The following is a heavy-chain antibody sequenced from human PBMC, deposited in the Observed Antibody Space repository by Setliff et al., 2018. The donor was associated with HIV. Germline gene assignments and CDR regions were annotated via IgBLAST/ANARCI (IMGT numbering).Heavy chain of an antibody. CDR1: GYTFTSYG. CDR3: ARGAWYSSGWYSSRYMDV. D-gene: IGHD6-19*01. CDR2: ISAYNGNT. J-gene: IGHJ6*03. V-gene: IGHV1-18*01. Sequence: GASVKVSCKASGYTFTSYGISLVRQAPGQGLEWMGWISAYNGNTNYAQNLQGRVTMTTDTSTSTAHMELRSLRCDDTAVYYCARGAWYSSGWYSSRYMDVWGKGTTVTVSS.